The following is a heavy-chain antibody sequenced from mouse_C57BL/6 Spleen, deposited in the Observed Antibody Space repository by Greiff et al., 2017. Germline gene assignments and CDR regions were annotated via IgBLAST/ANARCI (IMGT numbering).Heavy chain of an antibody. D-gene: IGHD3-3*01. CDR3: GREKGYDAMDY. V-gene: IGHV1-26*01. CDR1: GYTFTDYY. Sequence: VQLQQSGPELVKPGASVKISCKASGYTFTDYYMNWVKQSHGKSLEWIGDINPNNGGTSYNQKFKGKATLTVDKSSSTAYMELRSLTSEDAAVYYGGREKGYDAMDYWGQGTSVTVSS. CDR2: INPNNGGT. J-gene: IGHJ4*01.